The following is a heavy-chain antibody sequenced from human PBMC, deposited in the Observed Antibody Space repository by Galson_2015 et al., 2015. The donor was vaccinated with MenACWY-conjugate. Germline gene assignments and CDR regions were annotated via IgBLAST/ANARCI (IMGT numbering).Heavy chain of an antibody. CDR1: GFTFSSYA. V-gene: IGHV3-23*01. CDR2: ISGSGGST. Sequence: SLRLSCAASGFTFSSYAMSWVRQAPGKGLEWVSAISGSGGSTYYADSVKGRFTISRDNSKNTLYLQMNSLRAEDTAVYYCAKEEGDCGGDCSDIYFDYWGQGTLVTVSS. CDR3: AKEEGDCGGDCSDIYFDY. D-gene: IGHD2-21*02. J-gene: IGHJ4*02.